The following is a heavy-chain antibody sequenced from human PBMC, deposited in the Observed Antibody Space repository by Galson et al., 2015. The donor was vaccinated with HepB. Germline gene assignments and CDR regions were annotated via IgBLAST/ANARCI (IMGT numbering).Heavy chain of an antibody. J-gene: IGHJ5*02. CDR3: AKGGYYDFWSAYDP. CDR2: ISYDGTNK. Sequence: SLRLSCAASGFTFSNYGIHWVRQAPGKGLEWVAVISYDGTNKYYADSVEGRFTISRDNSKNTLYLQMNSLRPEDTAIYYCAKGGYYDFWSAYDPWGQGTLVTVSS. D-gene: IGHD3-3*01. CDR1: GFTFSNYG. V-gene: IGHV3-30*18.